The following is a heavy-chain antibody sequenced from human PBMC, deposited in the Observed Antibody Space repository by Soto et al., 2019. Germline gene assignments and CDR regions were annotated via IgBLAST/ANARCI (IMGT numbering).Heavy chain of an antibody. J-gene: IGHJ6*02. CDR3: ARTAAAGKYYYGTDV. CDR1: GYRFTSYW. Sequence: PGESLKISCKGSGYRFTSYWIGWVRQMPGKGLEWMGIIYPGDSDTRYSPSFQGQVTISADKSISTAYLQWSSLKASDTAMYYCARTAAAGKYYYGTDVWGQGTTVTV. V-gene: IGHV5-51*01. CDR2: IYPGDSDT. D-gene: IGHD6-13*01.